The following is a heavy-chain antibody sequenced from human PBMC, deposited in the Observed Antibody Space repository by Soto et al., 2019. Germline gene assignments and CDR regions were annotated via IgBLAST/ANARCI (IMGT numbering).Heavy chain of an antibody. CDR3: AREMSSSYYYYYYGMDV. D-gene: IGHD6-6*01. CDR1: GFTFSSYA. J-gene: IGHJ6*04. CDR2: ISTNGITT. V-gene: IGHV3-64D*06. Sequence: GSLRLSCSASGFTFSSYAMHWVRQAPGKGLEYVSAISTNGITTYYADSVKGRFTISRDNSKNTLSLQMSSLRAEDAAVYYCAREMSSSYYYYYYGMDVRSKGTTVTVSS.